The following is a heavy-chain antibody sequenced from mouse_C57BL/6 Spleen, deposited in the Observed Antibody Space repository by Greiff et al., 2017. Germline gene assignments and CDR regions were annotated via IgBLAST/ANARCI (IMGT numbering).Heavy chain of an antibody. V-gene: IGHV1-59*01. CDR1: GYTFTSYW. D-gene: IGHD5-5*01. J-gene: IGHJ4*01. CDR3: ASLNYLPAMDY. Sequence: QVQLQQSGAELVRPGTSVKLSCKASGYTFTSYWMHWVKQRPGQGLEWIGVIDPSDSYTNYNQKFKGKATLTVDTSSSTAYMQLSSLTSEDSAVYYCASLNYLPAMDYWGQGTSVTVSS. CDR2: IDPSDSYT.